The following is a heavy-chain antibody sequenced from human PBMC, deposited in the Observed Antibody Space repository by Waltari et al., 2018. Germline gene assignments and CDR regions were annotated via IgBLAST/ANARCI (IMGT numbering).Heavy chain of an antibody. Sequence: QLQLQESGPGLVKPSGTLPLLCAVSGDSLRPSDYWSWVRQPPGKGLEWIGQVRGDGKTNYNPSFASRVTMSLDTSTDHFALKLTSATAADTALYYCARDRGRGLYLDTWGQGTLVTVSP. J-gene: IGHJ4*02. CDR2: VRGDGKT. CDR1: GDSLRPSDY. V-gene: IGHV4-4*02. CDR3: ARDRGRGLYLDT. D-gene: IGHD1-1*01.